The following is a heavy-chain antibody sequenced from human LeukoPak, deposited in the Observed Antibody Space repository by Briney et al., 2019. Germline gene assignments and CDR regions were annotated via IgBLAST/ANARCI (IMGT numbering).Heavy chain of an antibody. CDR3: ARDPERYLRTGKFDS. V-gene: IGHV3-53*01. CDR2: IYSGGSL. D-gene: IGHD5/OR15-5a*01. Sequence: PGGSLRLSCAASGFKVSTNYMSWVRQAPGKGLEWVSVIYSGGSLYYADSVKGRFTISRDNSKNTLYLQMNSLTAEDTAVYYCARDPERYLRTGKFDSWGQGTLVTVSS. CDR1: GFKVSTNY. J-gene: IGHJ4*02.